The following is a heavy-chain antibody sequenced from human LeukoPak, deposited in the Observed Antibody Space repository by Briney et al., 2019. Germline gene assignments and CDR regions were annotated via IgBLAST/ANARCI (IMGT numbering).Heavy chain of an antibody. CDR3: ARTAKMAGSWFDP. V-gene: IGHV1-69*04. J-gene: IGHJ5*02. CDR2: IIPILGIA. CDR1: GYTFTSYD. Sequence: ASVKVSCKASGYTFTSYDINWVRQAPGQGLEWMGRIIPILGIANYAQKFQGRVTITADKSTSTAYMELSSLRSEDTAVYYCARTAKMAGSWFDPWGQGTLVTVSS. D-gene: IGHD6-19*01.